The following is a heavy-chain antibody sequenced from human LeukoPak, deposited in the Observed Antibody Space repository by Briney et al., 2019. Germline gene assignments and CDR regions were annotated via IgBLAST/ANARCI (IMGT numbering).Heavy chain of an antibody. J-gene: IGHJ3*02. Sequence: GGSLRLSCAASGFTFSKSGMNWVRQAPGKGLKWVSSISSSSIYIYYADSLKGRFTISRDNAKNSLYLQMSSLRAADTAVYYCARGRDGYNLVDAFDIWGQGIMVTVSS. CDR2: ISSSSIYI. CDR1: GFTFSKSG. V-gene: IGHV3-21*01. CDR3: ARGRDGYNLVDAFDI. D-gene: IGHD5-24*01.